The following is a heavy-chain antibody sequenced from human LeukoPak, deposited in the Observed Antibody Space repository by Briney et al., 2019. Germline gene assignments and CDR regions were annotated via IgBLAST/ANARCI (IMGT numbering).Heavy chain of an antibody. CDR2: IYWNDDK. D-gene: IGHD3-3*01. V-gene: IGHV2-5*01. J-gene: IGHJ5*02. CDR1: GFSLSTSGVG. CDR3: AHTYYDFWSGLHNWFDP. Sequence: ESGPTLVKPTQTLTLTCTFSGFSLSTSGVGVGWIRQPPGKALEWLALIYWNDDKRYSPSLKSRLTITKDTPKNQVVLTMTNMDPVDTATYYCAHTYYDFWSGLHNWFDPWGQGTLVTVSS.